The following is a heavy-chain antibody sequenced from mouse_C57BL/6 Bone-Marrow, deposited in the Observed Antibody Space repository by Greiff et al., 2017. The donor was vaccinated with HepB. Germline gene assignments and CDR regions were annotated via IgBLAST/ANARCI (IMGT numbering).Heavy chain of an antibody. Sequence: EVKLQQSGPELVKPGASVKISCKASGYTFTDYYMNWVKQSHGKSLEWIGDINPNNGGTSYNQKFKGKATLTVDKSSSTAYMELRSLTSEDSAVYYCARQDGYSLFAYWGQGTLVTVSA. CDR3: ARQDGYSLFAY. CDR2: INPNNGGT. J-gene: IGHJ3*01. D-gene: IGHD2-3*01. V-gene: IGHV1-26*01. CDR1: GYTFTDYY.